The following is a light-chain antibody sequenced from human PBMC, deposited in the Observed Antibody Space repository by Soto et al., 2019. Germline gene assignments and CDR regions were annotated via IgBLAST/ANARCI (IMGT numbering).Light chain of an antibody. CDR1: QNINSW. V-gene: IGKV1-5*03. Sequence: DIQMTQSPSTLSASVGDRVTITCRASQNINSWLAWYQQKPGKAPKLLIYKASNLESGVPSRFSGSGSGTEFTLTISSLQPDDFATYYCQQYESYPITFGQGTKLEI. CDR3: QQYESYPIT. J-gene: IGKJ2*01. CDR2: KAS.